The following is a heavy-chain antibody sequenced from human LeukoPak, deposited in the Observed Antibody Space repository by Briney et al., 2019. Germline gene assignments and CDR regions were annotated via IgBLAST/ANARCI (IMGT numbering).Heavy chain of an antibody. J-gene: IGHJ4*02. CDR1: GGSISSYY. V-gene: IGHV4-59*12. CDR3: VRSLWGYFNY. CDR2: IYYSGST. D-gene: IGHD2-21*01. Sequence: PSETLSLTCTVSGGSISSYYWSWIRQPPGKGLEWIGYIYYSGSTNYNPSLKSRVTISVDTSKNQFSLKLSSVTAADTAVYYCVRSLWGYFNYWGQGTLVTVSS.